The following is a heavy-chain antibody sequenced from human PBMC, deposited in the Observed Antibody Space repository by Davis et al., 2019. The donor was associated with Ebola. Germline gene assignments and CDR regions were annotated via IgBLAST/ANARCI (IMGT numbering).Heavy chain of an antibody. CDR2: TYYKSKWYN. V-gene: IGHV6-1*01. Sequence: HSQTLSLTCAVSGDSVSMKSAGWNWIRQSPSRGLEWLGRTYYKSKWYNDYAVSVKSRITINPDTSKNQFSLHLNSVTPEDTAVYYCARGWLRTGFDYWGQGTLVTVSS. J-gene: IGHJ4*02. CDR1: GDSVSMKSAG. D-gene: IGHD3/OR15-3a*01. CDR3: ARGWLRTGFDY.